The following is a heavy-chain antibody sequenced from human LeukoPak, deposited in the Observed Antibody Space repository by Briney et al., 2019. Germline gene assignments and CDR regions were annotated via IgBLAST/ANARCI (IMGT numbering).Heavy chain of an antibody. D-gene: IGHD1-26*01. J-gene: IGHJ4*02. Sequence: PGGSLRLSCAASGFTFSSYGMHWVRQAPGKGLKWVAVIWYDGSNKYYADSVKGRFTISRDNSKNTLYLQMNSLRAEDTAVYYCARDRVGATDYFDYWGQGTLVTVSS. CDR2: IWYDGSNK. CDR3: ARDRVGATDYFDY. V-gene: IGHV3-33*01. CDR1: GFTFSSYG.